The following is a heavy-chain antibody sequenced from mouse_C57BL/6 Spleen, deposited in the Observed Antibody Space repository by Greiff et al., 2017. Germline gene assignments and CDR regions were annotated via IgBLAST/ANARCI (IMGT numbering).Heavy chain of an antibody. Sequence: QVQLKESGAELARPGASVKMSCKASGYTFTSYTMHWVKQRPGQGLEWIGYINPSSGYTKYNQKFKDKATLTADKSSSTAYMQLSSLTSEDSAVYYCARSGARAMDYWGQGTSVTVSS. V-gene: IGHV1-4*01. CDR1: GYTFTSYT. CDR2: INPSSGYT. D-gene: IGHD4-1*01. CDR3: ARSGARAMDY. J-gene: IGHJ4*01.